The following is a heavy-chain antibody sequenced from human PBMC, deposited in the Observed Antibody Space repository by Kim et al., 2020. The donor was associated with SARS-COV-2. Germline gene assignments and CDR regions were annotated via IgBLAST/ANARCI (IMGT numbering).Heavy chain of an antibody. CDR2: IYSGGST. V-gene: IGHV3-66*01. CDR1: GFTVSSNY. CDR3: ARDLWFGEEPGYFDY. D-gene: IGHD3-10*01. J-gene: IGHJ4*02. Sequence: GGSLRLSCAASGFTVSSNYMSWVRQAPGKGLEWVSVIYSGGSTYYADSVKGRFTISRDNSKNTLYLQMNSLRAEDTAVYYCARDLWFGEEPGYFDYWGQGTLVTVSS.